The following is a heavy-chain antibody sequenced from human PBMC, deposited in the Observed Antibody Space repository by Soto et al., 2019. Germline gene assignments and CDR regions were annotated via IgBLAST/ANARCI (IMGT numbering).Heavy chain of an antibody. CDR1: GGSISSSSYY. D-gene: IGHD4-17*01. CDR3: ARLYVESRGDPDY. Sequence: SETLSLTCTVSGGSISSSSYYWGWIRQPPGKGLEWIGSIYYSGSTYYNPSLKSRVTISVDTSKNQFSLKLSSVTAADTAVYYCARLYVESRGDPDYWGQGTLVTVSS. CDR2: IYYSGST. J-gene: IGHJ4*02. V-gene: IGHV4-39*01.